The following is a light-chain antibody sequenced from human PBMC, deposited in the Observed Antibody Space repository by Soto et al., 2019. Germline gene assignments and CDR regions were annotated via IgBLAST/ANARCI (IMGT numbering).Light chain of an antibody. CDR1: QSVSSY. CDR2: DVY. V-gene: IGKV3-11*01. CDR3: QQRSNWPPWT. J-gene: IGKJ1*01. Sequence: EIVLTQSPATLSLSPGERATLSCRASQSVSSYLAWYQQKPGQAPRLLIYDVYNRATSIPARFSGSGSGTEFTLTISSLEPEDSAVYYCQQRSNWPPWTFGQGTKVEI.